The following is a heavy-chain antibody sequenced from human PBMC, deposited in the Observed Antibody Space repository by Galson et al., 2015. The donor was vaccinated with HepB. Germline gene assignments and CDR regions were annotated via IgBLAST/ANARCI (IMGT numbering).Heavy chain of an antibody. V-gene: IGHV5-51*01. CDR2: IYPGDSDT. CDR1: GYSFTSYW. D-gene: IGHD3-10*01. J-gene: IGHJ5*02. Sequence: QSGAEVKKPGESLKISCKGSGYSFTSYWIGWVRQMPGKGLEWMGIIYPGDSDTRYSPSFQGQVTISADKSISTAYLQWSSLKASDTAMYYCARLYPSKYYYGSGRGFDPWGQGTLVTVSS. CDR3: ARLYPSKYYYGSGRGFDP.